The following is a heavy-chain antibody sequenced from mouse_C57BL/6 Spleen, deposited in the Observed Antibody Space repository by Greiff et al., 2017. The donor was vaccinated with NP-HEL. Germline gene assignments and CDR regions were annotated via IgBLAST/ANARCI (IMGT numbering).Heavy chain of an antibody. D-gene: IGHD1-1*01. J-gene: IGHJ1*03. CDR2: INPSSGYT. CDR1: GYTFTSYW. Sequence: QVHVKQSGAELEKPGASVKLSCKASGYTFTSYWMHWVKQRPGQGLEWIGYINPSSGYTKSNQKFKDKATLTADKSSSTAYMQLSSLTYEDSAVYYCARYYYGSSYGYFDVWGTGTTVTVSS. CDR3: ARYYYGSSYGYFDV. V-gene: IGHV1-7*01.